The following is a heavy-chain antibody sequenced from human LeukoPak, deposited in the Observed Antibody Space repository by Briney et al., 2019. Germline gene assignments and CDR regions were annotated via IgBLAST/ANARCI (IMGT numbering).Heavy chain of an antibody. CDR1: GYTFTSYD. CDR2: MNPNSGNT. V-gene: IGHV1-8*01. J-gene: IGHJ5*02. D-gene: IGHD4-17*01. Sequence: ASVKVSCKASGYTFTSYDINWVRQATGQGLEWMGWMNPNSGNTGYAQKFQGRVTITADESTSTAYMELSSLRSEDTAVYYCARANTVTHETDWFDPWGQGTLVTVSS. CDR3: ARANTVTHETDWFDP.